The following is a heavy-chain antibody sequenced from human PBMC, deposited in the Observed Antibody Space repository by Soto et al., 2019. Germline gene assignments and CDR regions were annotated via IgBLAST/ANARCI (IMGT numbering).Heavy chain of an antibody. CDR3: VVRGVIIIGRRY. J-gene: IGHJ4*02. Sequence: GGSLRLSCAASGFTFSSYAMSWVRQAPGKGLEWVSAISGSGGSTYYADSVKGRFTISRDNSKNTLYLQMNSLRAEDTAVYYCVVRGVIIIGRRYWGQGTLVTVSS. CDR1: GFTFSSYA. D-gene: IGHD3-10*01. CDR2: ISGSGGST. V-gene: IGHV3-23*01.